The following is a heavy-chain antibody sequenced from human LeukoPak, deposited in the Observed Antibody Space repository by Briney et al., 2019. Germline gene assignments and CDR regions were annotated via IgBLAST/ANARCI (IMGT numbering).Heavy chain of an antibody. D-gene: IGHD6-13*01. V-gene: IGHV1-8*01. Sequence: GASVKVSCKASGYTFTSHDINWVRQATGQGLEWMGWMNPNSGNTGYAQKFQGRVTMTRNTSISTAYMELSSLRSEDTAVYYCARGIGAAAHFYYYYYYMDVWGKGTTVTVSS. CDR1: GYTFTSHD. J-gene: IGHJ6*03. CDR2: MNPNSGNT. CDR3: ARGIGAAAHFYYYYYYMDV.